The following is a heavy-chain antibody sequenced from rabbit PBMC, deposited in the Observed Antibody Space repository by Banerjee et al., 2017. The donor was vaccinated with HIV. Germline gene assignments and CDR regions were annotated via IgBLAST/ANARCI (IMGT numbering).Heavy chain of an antibody. CDR1: GFSLSSYA. V-gene: IGHV1S29*01. CDR2: ITGGGNT. J-gene: IGHJ4*01. D-gene: IGHD6-1*01. CDR3: ARAPYAYYTGDAYASFNL. Sequence: QEQLKESGGGLVQPGGSLTLSCKASGFSLSSYAMLWVRQAPGEGLEYIGTITGGGNTYYASWVNGRFTISSDNAQNTVDLKMNSLTAADTATYFCARAPYAYYTGDAYASFNLWGPGTLVTVS.